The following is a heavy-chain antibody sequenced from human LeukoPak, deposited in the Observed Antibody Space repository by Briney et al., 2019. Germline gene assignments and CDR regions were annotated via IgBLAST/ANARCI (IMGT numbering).Heavy chain of an antibody. CDR2: INHRGST. D-gene: IGHD2-2*02. J-gene: IGHJ5*02. CDR1: GGSFSPYY. Sequence: PSETLSLTCAAYGGSFSPYYWSRIRQPPGKGLEWIGEINHRGSTKYNPSLKSRATISVDTSKNPFSLKLSSVTAADTAVYYCARSHEYPRWFDPWGQGTLVTVSS. V-gene: IGHV4-34*01. CDR3: ARSHEYPRWFDP.